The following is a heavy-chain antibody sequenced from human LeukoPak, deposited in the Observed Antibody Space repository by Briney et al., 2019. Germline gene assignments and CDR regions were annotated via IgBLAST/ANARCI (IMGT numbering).Heavy chain of an antibody. V-gene: IGHV3-48*03. Sequence: GGSLRLSCAASGFTFSSYEMNWVRQAPGKGLEWVSYISSSGSAIYYADSVKGRFTISRDNTRNPLYLQMNSLRAEDTAVYYCARDPASIDSSGYSYGYWGQGTLVTVSS. J-gene: IGHJ4*02. CDR3: ARDPASIDSSGYSYGY. CDR2: ISSSGSAI. CDR1: GFTFSSYE. D-gene: IGHD3-22*01.